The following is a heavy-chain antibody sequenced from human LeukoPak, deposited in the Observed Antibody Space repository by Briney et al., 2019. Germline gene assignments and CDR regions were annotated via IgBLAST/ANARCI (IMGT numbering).Heavy chain of an antibody. CDR2: IYPGDSGP. D-gene: IGHD3-16*01. CDR3: GMRGDRVPLQADVFDV. Sequence: GESLKISVKVSGYSFTSFCISWVGQMPGKGLEWMGIIYPGDSGPTYRPSFQGQVTISVDKSINTAYLQWSSLQASDTAMYYCGMRGDRVPLQADVFDVWGQGTMVTVST. V-gene: IGHV5-51*01. CDR1: GYSFTSFC. J-gene: IGHJ3*01.